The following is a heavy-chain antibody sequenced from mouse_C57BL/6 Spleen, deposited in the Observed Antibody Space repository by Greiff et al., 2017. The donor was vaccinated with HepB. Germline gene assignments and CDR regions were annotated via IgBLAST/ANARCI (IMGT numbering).Heavy chain of an antibody. CDR3: ARPYYDYGYWYFDV. CDR1: GFTFSDYY. CDR2: ISNGGGST. J-gene: IGHJ1*03. V-gene: IGHV5-12*01. Sequence: EVKLVESGGGLVQPGGSLKLSCAASGFTFSDYYMYWVRQTPEKRLEWVAYISNGGGSTYYPDTVKGRFTISRDNAKNTLYLQMSRLKSEDTAMYYCARPYYDYGYWYFDVWGTGTTVTVSS. D-gene: IGHD2-4*01.